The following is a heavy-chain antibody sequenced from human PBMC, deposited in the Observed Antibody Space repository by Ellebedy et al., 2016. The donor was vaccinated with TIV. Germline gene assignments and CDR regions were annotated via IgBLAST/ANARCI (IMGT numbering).Heavy chain of an antibody. CDR1: GGSISSYY. CDR3: ARDPALTRGRFDT. CDR2: NHYSGSS. V-gene: IGHV4-59*01. J-gene: IGHJ5*02. Sequence: MPSETLSLTCTVSGGSISSYYWSWIRQPPGKGLEWIGYNHYSGSSNFNPSLKSRVTISVDTSKNQFSLKLSSVTAADTAVYYCARDPALTRGRFDTWGQGTLVTVSS. D-gene: IGHD1/OR15-1a*01.